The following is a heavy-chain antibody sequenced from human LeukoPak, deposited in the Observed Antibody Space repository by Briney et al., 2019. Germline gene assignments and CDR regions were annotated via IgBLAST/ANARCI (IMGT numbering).Heavy chain of an antibody. CDR2: IIPIFGTA. D-gene: IGHD2-2*01. V-gene: IGHV1-69*13. Sequence: SVKVSCKASGGTFNSYAISWVRQALGQGLEWMGGIIPIFGTANYAQKFQGRVTITADESTSTAYMELSSLRSEDTAVYYCATTSLYCSSTSCPWHYWGQGTLVTVSS. J-gene: IGHJ4*02. CDR3: ATTSLYCSSTSCPWHY. CDR1: GGTFNSYA.